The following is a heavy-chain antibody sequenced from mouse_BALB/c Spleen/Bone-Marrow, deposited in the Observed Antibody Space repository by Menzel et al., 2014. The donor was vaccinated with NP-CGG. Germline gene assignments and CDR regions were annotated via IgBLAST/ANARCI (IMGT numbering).Heavy chain of an antibody. Sequence: QVQLQQSGAELERPGTSVKISCKASGYTLTNYWLGWVKQRPGHGLEWIGDIYPGGGNTTYNEQFKGKATLTADPSSSTAYMQLSSLTSDDSSGYCYVRRWTVVDYWGQGTTLTGSS. CDR1: GYTLTNYW. J-gene: IGHJ2*01. V-gene: IGHV1-63*02. CDR2: IYPGGGNT. D-gene: IGHD1-1*02. CDR3: VRRWTVVDY.